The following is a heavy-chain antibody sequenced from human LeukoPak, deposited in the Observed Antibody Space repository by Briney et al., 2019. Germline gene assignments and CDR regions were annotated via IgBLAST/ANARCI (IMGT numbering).Heavy chain of an antibody. CDR3: ARTTDYGDYCDAFDI. D-gene: IGHD4-17*01. Sequence: SETLSLTCTVSGGSISSYYWSLIRQPPGKGLEWIGYIYYSGSTNYNPSLKSRVTISVDTSKNQFSLKLSSVTAADTAVYYCARTTDYGDYCDAFDIWGQGTMVTVSS. V-gene: IGHV4-59*01. CDR1: GGSISSYY. J-gene: IGHJ3*02. CDR2: IYYSGST.